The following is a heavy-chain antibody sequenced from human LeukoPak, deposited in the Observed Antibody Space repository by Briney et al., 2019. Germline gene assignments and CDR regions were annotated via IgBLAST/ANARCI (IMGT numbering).Heavy chain of an antibody. J-gene: IGHJ4*02. CDR3: ARHAGGLSVTGPSDC. Sequence: GESLKISFKGVGXTFTVYCIDWVRQMPGKGLEWMGRIDPSESYTNYGPSFQGHVSISVDRSVSTAYLQWSNLKASDTGTYYCARHAGGLSVTGPSDCWGQGTLVTVSS. D-gene: IGHD2-21*02. V-gene: IGHV5-10-1*01. CDR1: GXTFTVYC. CDR2: IDPSESYT.